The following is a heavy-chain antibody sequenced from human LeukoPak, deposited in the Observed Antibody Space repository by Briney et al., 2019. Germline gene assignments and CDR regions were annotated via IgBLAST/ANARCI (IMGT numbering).Heavy chain of an antibody. J-gene: IGHJ4*02. CDR2: INHSGGT. Sequence: SETLSLTCAVYGGSFSGYYWSWIRQPPGKGLEWIGEINHSGGTNYNPSLKSRVTISVDTSKNQFSLKLSSVTAADTAVYYCARGVRYYYGSGSDFDYWGQGTLVTVSS. CDR3: ARGVRYYYGSGSDFDY. CDR1: GGSFSGYY. D-gene: IGHD3-10*01. V-gene: IGHV4-34*01.